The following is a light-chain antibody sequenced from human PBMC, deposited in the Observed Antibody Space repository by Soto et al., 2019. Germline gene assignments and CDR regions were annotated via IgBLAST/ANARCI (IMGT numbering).Light chain of an antibody. CDR3: QTYNSVPWT. Sequence: DIQMTQSPSSLSASVGARVTITFRASQGINNYLAWYQQKPGKVPKLLIEAASTLQSGVPSRFRGSGSWTDFTLNISSLQPEDVAHYYCQTYNSVPWTFGQDTNVDI. J-gene: IGKJ1*01. CDR2: AAS. CDR1: QGINNY. V-gene: IGKV1-27*01.